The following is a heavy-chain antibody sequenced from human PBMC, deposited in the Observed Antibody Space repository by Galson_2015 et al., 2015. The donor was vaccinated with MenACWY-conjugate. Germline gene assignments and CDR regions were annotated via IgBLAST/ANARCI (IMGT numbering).Heavy chain of an antibody. J-gene: IGHJ5*02. Sequence: SETLSLTCTVSGDSISSDAYYWGWLRQPPGKGLEWIASINYSGKTFYYPSLKSRVTISVDTSMSQFSLTLSSVTAADTAVYFCARRTPNLNWFDPWGQGTLVTVSS. CDR2: INYSGKT. CDR3: ARRTPNLNWFDP. V-gene: IGHV4-39*01. D-gene: IGHD1-14*01. CDR1: GDSISSDAYY.